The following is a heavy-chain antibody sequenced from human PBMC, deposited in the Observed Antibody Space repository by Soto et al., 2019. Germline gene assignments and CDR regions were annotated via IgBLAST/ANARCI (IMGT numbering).Heavy chain of an antibody. CDR2: IYHTGNT. D-gene: IGHD3-10*01. J-gene: IGHJ3*02. Sequence: PSETLSLTCAVSGGSISSSNWCNWVRQPPGKGLEWIGEIYHTGNTNYNPSLKSRVTISVDKSNNQFSLKLSSVTAADTAVYYCARDLTTATRGAFDIWGQGTMVTVSS. CDR3: ARDLTTATRGAFDI. CDR1: GGSISSSNW. V-gene: IGHV4-4*02.